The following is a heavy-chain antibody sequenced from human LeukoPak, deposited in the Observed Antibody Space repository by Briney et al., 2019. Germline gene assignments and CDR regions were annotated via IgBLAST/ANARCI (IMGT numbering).Heavy chain of an antibody. J-gene: IGHJ4*02. D-gene: IGHD1-26*01. Sequence: TGGSLRLSCAASVFTFSSHGMHWVRQAPGKGLEWVALISYDGSKEYYADSVKGRFTLSRDNSKNTLHLQMNSLRAEDSALYYCARDVTGSYSFDYWGQGTLVTVSS. CDR2: ISYDGSKE. CDR1: VFTFSSHG. V-gene: IGHV3-30*03. CDR3: ARDVTGSYSFDY.